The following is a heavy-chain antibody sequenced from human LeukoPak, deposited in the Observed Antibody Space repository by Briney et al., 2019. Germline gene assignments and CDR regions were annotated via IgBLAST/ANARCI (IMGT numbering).Heavy chain of an antibody. Sequence: SETLSLTCTVSGGSISSYYWSWIRQPAGKGLEWIGRIYTSGSTNYNPSLKSRVTMSVDTSKNQFSLKLSSVTAADTAVYYCARETDYYGSGSYYKGYNWFDPSGQGTLVTVSS. CDR3: ARETDYYGSGSYYKGYNWFDP. V-gene: IGHV4-4*07. CDR1: GGSISSYY. CDR2: IYTSGST. D-gene: IGHD3-10*01. J-gene: IGHJ5*02.